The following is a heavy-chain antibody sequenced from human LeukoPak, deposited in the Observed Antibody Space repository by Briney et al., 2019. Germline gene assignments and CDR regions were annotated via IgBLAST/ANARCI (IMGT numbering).Heavy chain of an antibody. J-gene: IGHJ3*02. CDR2: IYPGDSDT. D-gene: IGHD4-17*01. Sequence: GESLKISCKGSGYSFTSYWIGWVRQMPGKGLEWMGIIYPGDSDTRYSPSFQGQVTISADKSISTAYLQWSSLKASDIAMYYCARAVYGDYGNDAFDIWGQGTMVTVSS. CDR3: ARAVYGDYGNDAFDI. CDR1: GYSFTSYW. V-gene: IGHV5-51*01.